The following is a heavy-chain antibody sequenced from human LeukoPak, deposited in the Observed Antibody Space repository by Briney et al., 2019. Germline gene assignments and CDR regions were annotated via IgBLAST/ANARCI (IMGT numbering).Heavy chain of an antibody. J-gene: IGHJ4*02. CDR3: ARSSNIVVVPAAWDY. D-gene: IGHD2-2*01. V-gene: IGHV4-30-4*08. CDR1: GGSISSGDYY. Sequence: SETLSLTCTVSGGSISSGDYYWSWIRQPPGKGLEWIGYIYYSGSTYYNPSLKSRVTISVDTSKNQFSLKLSSVTAADTAVYYCARSSNIVVVPAAWDYWGQGTLVTVSS. CDR2: IYYSGST.